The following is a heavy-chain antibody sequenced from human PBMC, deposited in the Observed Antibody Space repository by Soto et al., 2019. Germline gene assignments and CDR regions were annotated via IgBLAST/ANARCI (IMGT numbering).Heavy chain of an antibody. CDR3: AKDYDYGDYGDDAFDI. V-gene: IGHV3-23*01. CDR1: GFTFSSYA. Sequence: EVQLLESGGGLVQPGGSLRLSCAASGFTFSSYAMSWVRQAPGKGLEWVSAISGSGGSTYYADSVKGRFTISRDNSKNTLYRQMNSLIAEDTAVYYCAKDYDYGDYGDDAFDIWGQGTMVTVSS. D-gene: IGHD4-17*01. CDR2: ISGSGGST. J-gene: IGHJ3*02.